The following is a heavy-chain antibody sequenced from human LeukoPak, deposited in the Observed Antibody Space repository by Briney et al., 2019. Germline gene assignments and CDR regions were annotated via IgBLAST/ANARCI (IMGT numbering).Heavy chain of an antibody. Sequence: GGSLRLSCAASGFTFSSYGMHWVRQAPGNGLEWVAVIWYDGSNKYYADSVKGRFTISRDNSKNTLYLQMNSLRAEDTAVYYCARDGGDYYGSGSYPPWFDPWGQGTLVTVSS. J-gene: IGHJ5*02. V-gene: IGHV3-33*01. CDR3: ARDGGDYYGSGSYPPWFDP. CDR2: IWYDGSNK. CDR1: GFTFSSYG. D-gene: IGHD3-10*01.